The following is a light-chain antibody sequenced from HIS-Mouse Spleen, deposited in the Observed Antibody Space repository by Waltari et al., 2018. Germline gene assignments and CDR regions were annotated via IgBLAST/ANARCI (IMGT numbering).Light chain of an antibody. Sequence: SSELPQPPSVAVSPGQTARITCSGDSLPNKDSLLYQQKPDRAPVLVIYKDSERPSGIPERFSGSSSGTTVTLTISGVQEEDEADYYCQSADSSGTSHVVFGGGTKLTVL. CDR2: KDS. CDR3: QSADSSGTSHVV. CDR1: SLPNKD. J-gene: IGLJ2*01. V-gene: IGLV3-25*03.